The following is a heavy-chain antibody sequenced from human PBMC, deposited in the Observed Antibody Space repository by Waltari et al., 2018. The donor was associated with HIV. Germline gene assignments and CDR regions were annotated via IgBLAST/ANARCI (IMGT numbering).Heavy chain of an antibody. CDR2: IGSSGDT. V-gene: IGHV3-13*01. J-gene: IGHJ3*02. Sequence: EVQLVESGGGLVQPGGSLRLSCAASGFTFSSYDMHWFRQSTGKRLEWVSAIGSSGDTHFAGSVRGRFSISRENARNSLYLQMNSLRAGDTAMYYCARDLGIGAFDIWGQGTMVTVSS. CDR1: GFTFSSYD. CDR3: ARDLGIGAFDI. D-gene: IGHD7-27*01.